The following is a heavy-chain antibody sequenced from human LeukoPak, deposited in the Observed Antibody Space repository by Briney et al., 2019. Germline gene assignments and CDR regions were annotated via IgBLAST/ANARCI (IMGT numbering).Heavy chain of an antibody. CDR2: ISIYNGNT. Sequence: ASVKVSCKVSGYTFTSYGISWVRQAPGQGLEWMGWISIYNGNTNSAQKFQGRVTMTTDTSTSTAYMELRSLRSDDTAVYYCARDDNFGYYFDYWGQGTLVTVSS. CDR3: ARDDNFGYYFDY. J-gene: IGHJ4*02. CDR1: GYTFTSYG. V-gene: IGHV1-18*04. D-gene: IGHD5-18*01.